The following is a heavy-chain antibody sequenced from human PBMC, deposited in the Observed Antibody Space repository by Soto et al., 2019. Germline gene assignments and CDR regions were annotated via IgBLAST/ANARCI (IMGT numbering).Heavy chain of an antibody. D-gene: IGHD6-19*01. CDR1: GFTVSSNY. CDR3: ARRRIAVAGAPYYYYGMDV. CDR2: IYSGGST. J-gene: IGHJ6*02. Sequence: GGSLRLSCAASGFTVSSNYMSWVRQAPGKGLEWVSVIYSGGSTYYADSVKGRFTISRDNSKNTLYLQMNSLRAEDTAVYYCARRRIAVAGAPYYYYGMDVWGQGTTVTVSS. V-gene: IGHV3-53*01.